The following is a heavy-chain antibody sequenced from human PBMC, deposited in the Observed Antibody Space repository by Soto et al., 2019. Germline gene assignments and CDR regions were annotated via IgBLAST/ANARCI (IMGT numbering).Heavy chain of an antibody. CDR3: ARDPYLKWYGAFDI. D-gene: IGHD3-3*02. J-gene: IGHJ3*02. CDR1: GFTFSNYW. V-gene: IGHV3-7*01. Sequence: EVQLVESGGGLVQPGGSLRLSCVASGFTFSNYWMSWVRQAPGKGLELVANIKQDGSEKQYVGSVKGRFTISRDNAHNSLYLEVDSLRAEDTAVYYCARDPYLKWYGAFDIWGQGTMVTVSS. CDR2: IKQDGSEK.